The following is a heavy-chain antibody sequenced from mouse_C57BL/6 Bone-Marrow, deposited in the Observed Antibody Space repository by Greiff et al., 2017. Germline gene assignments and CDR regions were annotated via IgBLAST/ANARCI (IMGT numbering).Heavy chain of an antibody. D-gene: IGHD4-1*01. J-gene: IGHJ3*01. CDR1: GYTFTDYY. CDR2: INPYNGGT. Sequence: VQLKESGPVLVKPGASVKMSCKASGYTFTDYYMNWVKQSHGKSLEWIGVINPYNGGTSYNQKFKGKATLTVDKSSSTAYMELNSLTSEDSAVYYCASGTPFAYWGQGTLVTVSA. CDR3: ASGTPFAY. V-gene: IGHV1-19*01.